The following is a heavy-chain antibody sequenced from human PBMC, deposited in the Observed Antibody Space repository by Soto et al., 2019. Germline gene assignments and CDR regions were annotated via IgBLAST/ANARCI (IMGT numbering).Heavy chain of an antibody. J-gene: IGHJ4*02. D-gene: IGHD3-22*01. CDR2: ITGSGDRT. V-gene: IGHV3-23*01. CDR1: GLSFSSFA. Sequence: PGGSLRLSCAVSGLSFSSFAMSWVRQAPGKGMEWVSTITGSGDRTYSPDSVRGRFTISRDNSKNTLYLQLNSLSAEDTAIYYCAKGYSANYYGVFDYWGQGTL. CDR3: AKGYSANYYGVFDY.